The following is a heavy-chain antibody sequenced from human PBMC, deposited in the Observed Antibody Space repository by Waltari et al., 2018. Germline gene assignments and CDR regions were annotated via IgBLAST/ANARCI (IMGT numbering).Heavy chain of an antibody. Sequence: EVQLVQSGAEVKKPGATVKITCKASGYTFTDYSMHWVQQAPGKGPEGMGRVDPEDGETIYAEKFQGRVTITADTSTDTAYMELSSLRSEDTAVYYCATGYCSGGSCYGYYYYYYMDVWGKGTTVTVSS. J-gene: IGHJ6*03. D-gene: IGHD2-15*01. CDR1: GYTFTDYS. CDR2: VDPEDGET. CDR3: ATGYCSGGSCYGYYYYYYMDV. V-gene: IGHV1-69-2*01.